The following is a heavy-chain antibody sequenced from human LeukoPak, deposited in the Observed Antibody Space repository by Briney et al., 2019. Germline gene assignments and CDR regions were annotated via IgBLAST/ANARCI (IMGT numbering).Heavy chain of an antibody. Sequence: SETLSLTCAVYGGSFSGYYWSWIRQSPGKGLEWIGEINHRGRANYNPSLKSRVTIPVDTSRNQFSLKLNSVTAADTAVYYCARGGHDYGDYEVFDCWGQGTLVTVSS. CDR2: INHRGRA. V-gene: IGHV4-34*01. D-gene: IGHD4-17*01. CDR1: GGSFSGYY. CDR3: ARGGHDYGDYEVFDC. J-gene: IGHJ4*02.